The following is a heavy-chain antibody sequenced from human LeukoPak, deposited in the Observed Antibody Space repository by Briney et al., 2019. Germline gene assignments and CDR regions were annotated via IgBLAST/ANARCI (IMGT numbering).Heavy chain of an antibody. CDR2: ISYDGSNK. CDR3: ARDSDYYGSVPRDY. V-gene: IGHV3-30*03. D-gene: IGHD3-10*01. Sequence: GGSLRLSCAASGFTFSDYYMSWIRQAPGKGLEWVAVISYDGSNKYYADSVKGRFTISRDNSKNTLYLQMNSLRAEDTAVYYCARDSDYYGSVPRDYWGQGTLVTVSS. J-gene: IGHJ4*02. CDR1: GFTFSDYY.